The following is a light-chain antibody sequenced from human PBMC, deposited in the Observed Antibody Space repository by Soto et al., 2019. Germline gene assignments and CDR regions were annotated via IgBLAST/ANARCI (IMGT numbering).Light chain of an antibody. Sequence: QSALTQPPSASGSPGQSVTISCTGTSSDVGGYNYVSWYQQHPGKPPKLMIYEVSKRPSGVPDRFSGSKSGNTASLTVSWLQAEDEADYYCSSYAGSNNFRVFGGGTKLTVL. CDR1: SSDVGGYNY. CDR2: EVS. J-gene: IGLJ2*01. V-gene: IGLV2-8*01. CDR3: SSYAGSNNFRV.